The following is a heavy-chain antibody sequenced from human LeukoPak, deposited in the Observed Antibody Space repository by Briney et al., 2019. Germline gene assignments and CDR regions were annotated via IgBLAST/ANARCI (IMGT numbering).Heavy chain of an antibody. CDR1: GYTFTSYD. CDR2: MNPNSGNT. D-gene: IGHD6-19*01. V-gene: IGHV1-8*01. J-gene: IGHJ5*02. CDR3: ARRRQWLEHPNWSDP. Sequence: ASVKVSCKASGYTFTSYDINWVRQATGQGLEWMGWMNPNSGNTGYAQKFQGRVTMTRNTSISTAYMELSSLRSEDTAVYYCARRRQWLEHPNWSDPWGQGTLVTVSS.